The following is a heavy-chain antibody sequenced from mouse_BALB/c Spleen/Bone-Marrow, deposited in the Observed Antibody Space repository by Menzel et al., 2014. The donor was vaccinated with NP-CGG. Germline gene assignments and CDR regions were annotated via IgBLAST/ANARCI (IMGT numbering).Heavy chain of an antibody. CDR2: INPSTGYT. CDR1: GYTFXSYW. D-gene: IGHD2-13*01. V-gene: IGHV1-7*01. CDR3: ARGDYYFDY. Sequence: QVQLKQSGAELAKPGASVKMSCKASGYTFXSYWMHWVKQRLGQGLEWIGYINPSTGYTEYNQKFKDKATLTADKSSSTAYMQLSSLTSEDSAVYYCARGDYYFDYWGQGTTLTVSS. J-gene: IGHJ2*01.